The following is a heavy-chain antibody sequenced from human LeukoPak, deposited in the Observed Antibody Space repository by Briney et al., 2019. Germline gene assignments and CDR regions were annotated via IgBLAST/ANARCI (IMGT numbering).Heavy chain of an antibody. Sequence: GGSLRLSCAASGFTFSSYEMNWVRQAPGKGLEWVSYISSGGGTIYYADSVKGRFTISRDNAKNSLYLQMNSLRAEDTTVYYCARDRGLDYCGQGTLVTVSS. D-gene: IGHD3-10*01. CDR2: ISSGGGTI. J-gene: IGHJ4*02. CDR3: ARDRGLDY. CDR1: GFTFSSYE. V-gene: IGHV3-48*03.